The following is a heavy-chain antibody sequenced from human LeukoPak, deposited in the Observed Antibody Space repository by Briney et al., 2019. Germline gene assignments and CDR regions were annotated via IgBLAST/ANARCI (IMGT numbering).Heavy chain of an antibody. CDR3: VRRDNSDYYFF. V-gene: IGHV3-64D*06. Sequence: GGSLRLSCSASGFRFSDYGMYWVRQAPGKGLNSISAISNNGVDTYYEDSVKGRFTISRDNSENMLYLQMSSLRVEDTAVYYCVRRDNSDYYFFWGQGTLVSVSS. CDR2: ISNNGVDT. CDR1: GFRFSDYG. D-gene: IGHD3-22*01. J-gene: IGHJ4*02.